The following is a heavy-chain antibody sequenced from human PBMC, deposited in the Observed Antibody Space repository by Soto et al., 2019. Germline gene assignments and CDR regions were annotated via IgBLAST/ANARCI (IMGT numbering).Heavy chain of an antibody. CDR2: INAGNGNT. CDR1: GYTFTSYA. D-gene: IGHD1-20*01. Sequence: GGSVKVSCKASGYTFTSYAMHWVRQAPGQRLEWMGWINAGNGNTKYSQKFQGRVTITRDTSATTAYMELSSLRSEDTAVYYCARDRVTGTTDYWGQGTLVTVSS. CDR3: ARDRVTGTTDY. J-gene: IGHJ4*02. V-gene: IGHV1-3*01.